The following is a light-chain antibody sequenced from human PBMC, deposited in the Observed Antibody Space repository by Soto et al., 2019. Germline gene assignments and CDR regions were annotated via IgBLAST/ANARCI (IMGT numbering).Light chain of an antibody. V-gene: IGKV1-12*01. CDR2: GAS. Sequence: EIHMTQSPASFSASGRGVVTITFRASQGISTCLAWYQQKAGQAPKLLIYGASNLHSGVPSRFSGSGSGTNFTVTISSLQPEDFATYYCQQANSFRITFGQGTRLEIK. J-gene: IGKJ5*01. CDR1: QGISTC. CDR3: QQANSFRIT.